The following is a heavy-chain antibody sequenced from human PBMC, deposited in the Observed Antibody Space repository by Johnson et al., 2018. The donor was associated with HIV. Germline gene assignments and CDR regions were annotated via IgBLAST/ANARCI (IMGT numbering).Heavy chain of an antibody. V-gene: IGHV3-11*04. Sequence: QVLLVESGGGLVQPGGSLRVSCAASGFTFSDYYMTWIRQTPGKGLEWVSYISSSGTTVYYADSVRGRFSISRDNTKHSLYLQMNSLRAEDTGLYYCARDRGYWDAFDIWGQGTMVTVSS. CDR2: ISSSGTTV. J-gene: IGHJ3*02. CDR1: GFTFSDYY. D-gene: IGHD3-22*01. CDR3: ARDRGYWDAFDI.